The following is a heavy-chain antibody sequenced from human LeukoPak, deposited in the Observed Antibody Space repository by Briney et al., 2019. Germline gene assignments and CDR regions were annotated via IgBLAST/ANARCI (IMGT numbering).Heavy chain of an antibody. CDR3: ARAYSWNDYFDY. CDR2: INPSGGST. CDR1: GYTFTSYA. V-gene: IGHV1-46*01. D-gene: IGHD1-1*01. J-gene: IGHJ4*02. Sequence: ASVKVSCKASGYTFTSYAMHWVRQAPGQRLEWMGIINPSGGSTSYAQKFQGRVTMTRDTSTSTVYMEVSSLRSEDTAVYYCARAYSWNDYFDYWGQGTLVTVSS.